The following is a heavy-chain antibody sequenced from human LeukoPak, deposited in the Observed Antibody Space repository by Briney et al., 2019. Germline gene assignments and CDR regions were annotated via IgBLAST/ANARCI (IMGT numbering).Heavy chain of an antibody. CDR3: ARDPADYYASSGYYLDY. V-gene: IGHV3-30-3*01. D-gene: IGHD3-22*01. Sequence: GGSLRLSCAASGFTFSSYAMHWVRQAPGKGLEWVAVISYDGSNKYYADSVKGRFTISRDNSKNTLYLQMNSLRAEDTAVYYCARDPADYYASSGYYLDYWGQGTLVTVSS. J-gene: IGHJ4*02. CDR2: ISYDGSNK. CDR1: GFTFSSYA.